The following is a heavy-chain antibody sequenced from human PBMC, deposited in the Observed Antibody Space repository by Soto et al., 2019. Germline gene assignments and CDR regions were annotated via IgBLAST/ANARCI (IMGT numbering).Heavy chain of an antibody. CDR1: GGSISSGDYY. CDR2: IYYSGST. D-gene: IGHD6-13*01. CDR3: ARGDRYSSSWLAFDI. J-gene: IGHJ3*02. Sequence: SETLSLTCTVSGGSISSGDYYWSWIRQPPGKGLEWTGYIYYSGSTYYNPSLKSRVTISVDTSKNQFSLKLSSVTAADTAVYYCARGDRYSSSWLAFDIWGQGTMVTVSS. V-gene: IGHV4-30-4*01.